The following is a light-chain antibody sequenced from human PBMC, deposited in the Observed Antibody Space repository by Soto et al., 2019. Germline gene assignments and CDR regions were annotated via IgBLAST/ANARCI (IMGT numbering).Light chain of an antibody. CDR3: QQYDDWLRLT. V-gene: IGKV3D-15*01. J-gene: IGKJ4*01. CDR1: QSVNIY. Sequence: EIVMTQSPATLSVSPGERATLSCRASQSVNIYLAWYQQKPGQAPRLLILGASYRATGIPARFSGSGSGTECNLTISSLQSEDFAVYFCQQYDDWLRLTFGGGTKVEIK. CDR2: GAS.